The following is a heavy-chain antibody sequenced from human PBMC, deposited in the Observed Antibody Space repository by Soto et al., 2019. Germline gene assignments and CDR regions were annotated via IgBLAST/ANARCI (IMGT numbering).Heavy chain of an antibody. D-gene: IGHD6-13*01. J-gene: IGHJ6*03. CDR3: ARETLDSSSSDYYYYYMDV. CDR1: GFTFSSYS. CDR2: ISSSGSYK. Sequence: PGGSLRLSCAASGFTFSSYSMNWVRQAPGKGLEWVSNISSSGSYKYYADSVKGRLTISRDNAKNSLYLQMNSLRAEDTAVYYCARETLDSSSSDYYYYYMDVWGKGTTVTVSS. V-gene: IGHV3-21*01.